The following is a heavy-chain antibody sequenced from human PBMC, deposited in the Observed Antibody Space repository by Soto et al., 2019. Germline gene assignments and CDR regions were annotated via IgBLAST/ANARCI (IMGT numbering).Heavy chain of an antibody. CDR2: ISSGSSYI. J-gene: IGHJ5*01. D-gene: IGHD3-10*01. Sequence: GVSLRLSCAASGFTFGTYTMNWVRQAPGKGLEWISSISSGSSYIYYAGSVKGRFTISRDNAKNSLFLQMNSLRADDTAVYYCARDILSGGAYPDSWGQGTKVTVSS. V-gene: IGHV3-21*01. CDR1: GFTFGTYT. CDR3: ARDILSGGAYPDS.